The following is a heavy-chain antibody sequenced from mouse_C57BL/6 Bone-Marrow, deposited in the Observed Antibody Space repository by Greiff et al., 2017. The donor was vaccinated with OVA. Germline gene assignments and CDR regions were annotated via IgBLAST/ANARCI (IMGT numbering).Heavy chain of an antibody. J-gene: IGHJ1*03. CDR1: GYAFSSSW. CDR3: ARIYGSSYGYFDV. CDR2: IYPGDGDT. V-gene: IGHV1-82*01. D-gene: IGHD1-1*01. Sequence: VQLQQSGPELVKPGASVKISCKASGYAFSSSWMNWVKQRPGKGLEWIGRIYPGDGDTNYNGKFKGKATLTADKSSSTAYMQLSSLTSEDSAVYFCARIYGSSYGYFDVWGTGTTVTVSS.